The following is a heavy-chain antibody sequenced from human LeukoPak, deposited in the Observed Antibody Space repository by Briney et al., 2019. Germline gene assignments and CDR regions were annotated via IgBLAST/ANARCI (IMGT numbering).Heavy chain of an antibody. V-gene: IGHV3-23*01. CDR2: IGGGDT. CDR3: AKDAWSGNGVYDPFDI. J-gene: IGHJ3*02. Sequence: PGGSLRLSCVASGFSFSTHAMNWVRQALGKGLEWVSTIGGGDTYYADSVKGRFIISRDDSKNTLHLQMSSLRADDTALYYCAKDAWSGNGVYDPFDIWGQGTMVTVS. CDR1: GFSFSTHA. D-gene: IGHD2-8*01.